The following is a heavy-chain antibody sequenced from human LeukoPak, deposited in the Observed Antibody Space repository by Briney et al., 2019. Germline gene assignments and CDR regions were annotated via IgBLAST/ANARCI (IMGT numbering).Heavy chain of an antibody. CDR1: GFTFSSYW. CDR2: IKQDGSEK. Sequence: GGSLRLSCAASGFTFSSYWMSWVRQALGKGLEWVANIKQDGSEKYYVDSVKGRFTISRDNSKNTLYLQMNNLRVEDTAVYYCARDRTAADPWGQGTLVTVSS. V-gene: IGHV3-7*03. J-gene: IGHJ5*02. CDR3: ARDRTAADP. D-gene: IGHD6-13*01.